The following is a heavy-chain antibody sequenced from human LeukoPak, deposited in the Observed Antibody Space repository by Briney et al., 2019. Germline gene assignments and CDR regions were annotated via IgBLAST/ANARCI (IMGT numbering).Heavy chain of an antibody. CDR3: ARPRGSYYRDAFDI. D-gene: IGHD1-26*01. V-gene: IGHV3-11*06. J-gene: IGHJ3*02. Sequence: PGGSLRLSCAASGFTFSDHYMSWIRQAPGKGLEWVSYISSSSYTVYADSVKGRFTISRDNAKNSLYLQMNSLRDKDTAVYYCARPRGSYYRDAFDIWGQGTVVTVSS. CDR2: ISSSSYT. CDR1: GFTFSDHY.